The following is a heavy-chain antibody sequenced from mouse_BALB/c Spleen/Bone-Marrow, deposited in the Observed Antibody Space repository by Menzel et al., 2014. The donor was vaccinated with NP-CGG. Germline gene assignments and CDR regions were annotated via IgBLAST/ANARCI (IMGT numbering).Heavy chain of an antibody. CDR2: INPGRGGT. CDR1: GYAFTNYL. Sequence: VQLQQSGAELVRPGTSVKVSCKASGYAFTNYLIEWVKQRPGQGLEWIGVINPGRGGTNYNEKFKAKNSLTADKSSSTASMQLSSLTSDDSAVYFCARCLTGTCAMDYWGQGTSVTVSS. V-gene: IGHV1-54*01. CDR3: ARCLTGTCAMDY. D-gene: IGHD4-1*01. J-gene: IGHJ4*01.